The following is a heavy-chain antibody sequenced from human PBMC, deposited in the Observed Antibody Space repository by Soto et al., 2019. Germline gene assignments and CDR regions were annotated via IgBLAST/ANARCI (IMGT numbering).Heavy chain of an antibody. CDR2: IIPIFGTA. Sequence: QVQLVQSGAEVKKPGSSVKVSCKASGGTFSSYAISWVRQAPGQGLEWMGGIIPIFGTANYAQKFQGRVTITADESTSTAYMELSSLRSEDTAVYYCARVTDYGVSTGPNLYYYYGMDVWGQGTTVTVSS. CDR1: GGTFSSYA. V-gene: IGHV1-69*01. CDR3: ARVTDYGVSTGPNLYYYYGMDV. D-gene: IGHD4-17*01. J-gene: IGHJ6*02.